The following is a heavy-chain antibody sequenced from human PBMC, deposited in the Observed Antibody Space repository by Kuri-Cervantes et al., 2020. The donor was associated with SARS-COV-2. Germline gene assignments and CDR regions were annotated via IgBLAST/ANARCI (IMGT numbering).Heavy chain of an antibody. CDR3: AKDAGDGYNSTFDS. J-gene: IGHJ4*02. V-gene: IGHV3-30*02. Sequence: GGSLRLSCAASGFTFSRFTMHWVRQAPGKGLEWVALIWYDGSVEYYGDSVKGRFTISRDKAKNTLHLQMNNLRVEDAGVYYCAKDAGDGYNSTFDSWGQGTRVTVSS. CDR1: GFTFSRFT. D-gene: IGHD5-24*01. CDR2: IWYDGSVE.